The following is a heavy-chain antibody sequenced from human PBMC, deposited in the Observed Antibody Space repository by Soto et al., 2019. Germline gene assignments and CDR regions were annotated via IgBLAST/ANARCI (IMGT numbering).Heavy chain of an antibody. CDR1: GINIGKFS. CDR3: GGEGEVFDF. V-gene: IGHV3-30-3*01. CDR2: ISYDGSNK. J-gene: IGHJ3*01. Sequence: SLRLFGRASGINIGKFSLDWARKAPGKGLGWVAVISYDGSNKYYADSVKGRFTIPRDNSKNTLYLQMNSLRVEDTAVYSCGGEGEVFDFWGKGTMVTVS.